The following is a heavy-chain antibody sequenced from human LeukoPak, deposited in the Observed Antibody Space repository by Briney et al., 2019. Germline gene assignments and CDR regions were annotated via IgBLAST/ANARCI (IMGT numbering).Heavy chain of an antibody. Sequence: ASVKVSCKAPGGTFSSYAISWVRQAPGQGLEWMGGIIPIFGTANYAQKFQGRVTITTDESTSTAYMELSSLRSEDTAVYYCARDQGSGFDYWGQGTLVTVSS. V-gene: IGHV1-69*05. CDR1: GGTFSSYA. CDR3: ARDQGSGFDY. D-gene: IGHD6-19*01. CDR2: IIPIFGTA. J-gene: IGHJ4*02.